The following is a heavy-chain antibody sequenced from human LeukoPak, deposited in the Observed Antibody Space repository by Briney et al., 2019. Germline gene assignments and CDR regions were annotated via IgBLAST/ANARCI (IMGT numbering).Heavy chain of an antibody. J-gene: IGHJ5*02. Sequence: ASVKVSCKASGYTFTSYDINWVRQATGQGLEWMGWMNPNSGNTGYAQKFQGRVTMTRNTSISTAYMGLRSLRSDDTAVYYCASTIPYCSSTSCYGDWFDPWGQGTLVTVSS. CDR3: ASTIPYCSSTSCYGDWFDP. CDR1: GYTFTSYD. D-gene: IGHD2-2*01. V-gene: IGHV1-8*01. CDR2: MNPNSGNT.